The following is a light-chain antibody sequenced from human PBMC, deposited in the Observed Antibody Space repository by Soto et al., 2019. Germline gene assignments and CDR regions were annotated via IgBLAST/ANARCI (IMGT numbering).Light chain of an antibody. V-gene: IGKV1-13*02. J-gene: IGKJ2*01. CDR1: QVISSA. CDR2: DAS. CDR3: QQFNSYLSYT. Sequence: AIQFTQSPSSLSASVGDRVTITCRASQVISSALAWYQQKPGKAPKLLLYDASSLESGVTSRFSGSGSGTDFTLTISSLQPEDFATYYCQQFNSYLSYTFGQGTKLEIK.